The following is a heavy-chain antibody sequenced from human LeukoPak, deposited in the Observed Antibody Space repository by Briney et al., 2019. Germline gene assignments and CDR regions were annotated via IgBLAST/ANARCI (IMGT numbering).Heavy chain of an antibody. J-gene: IGHJ4*02. D-gene: IGHD3-10*01. Sequence: SETLSLTCAVSGGSISSGDYPWGWIRQPPGKGLEWIGYIFHTGHTSYNPSLKSRVTISVDMSKNQLSLKLSSVTAADTAVYYCARGFYGSGSQFDYWGQGTLVTVSS. CDR3: ARGFYGSGSQFDY. V-gene: IGHV4-30-2*01. CDR2: IFHTGHT. CDR1: GGSISSGDYP.